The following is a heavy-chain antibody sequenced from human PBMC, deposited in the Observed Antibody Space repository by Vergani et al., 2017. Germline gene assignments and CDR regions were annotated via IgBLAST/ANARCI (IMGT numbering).Heavy chain of an antibody. CDR3: ARAYGMYDWFDY. CDR2: ISASGAPT. Sequence: VQLVESGGGVVQPGRSLRLSCTASGVIFSTYAMSWVRQAPGKGLEWVSGISASGAPTYYADSVKGRVTISRDNSKNTLYLQMNSLRVEDTAVYYCARAYGMYDWFDYWGQRTLVTVSS. J-gene: IGHJ4*01. V-gene: IGHV3-23*04. CDR1: GVIFSTYA. D-gene: IGHD1-20*01.